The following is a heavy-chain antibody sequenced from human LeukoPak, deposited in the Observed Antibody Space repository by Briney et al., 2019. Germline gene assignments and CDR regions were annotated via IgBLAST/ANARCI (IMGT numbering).Heavy chain of an antibody. Sequence: ASVKVSCKASGYTFTSYYMHWVRQPPGQGLEWREIINPSGGSTSYAQKFQGRVTMTRDTSTSTVYMELSSLRSEDTAVYYCARKRLRGRQGFDYWGQGTPVTVSS. CDR3: ARKRLRGRQGFDY. CDR1: GYTFTSYY. V-gene: IGHV1-46*01. CDR2: INPSGGST. D-gene: IGHD6-25*01. J-gene: IGHJ4*02.